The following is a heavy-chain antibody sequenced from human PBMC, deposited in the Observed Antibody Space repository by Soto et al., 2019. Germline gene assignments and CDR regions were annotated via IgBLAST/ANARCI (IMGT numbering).Heavy chain of an antibody. Sequence: QVQLEQSGAEVKKPGASVKVSCKPSGYTFIDDDVTWVRQATGQGLEWMGWMNSKNGNTGYAQKFQGRVTMTRDTSISTAYMALSSLRSEDTAVYYCARGRGAETYRAYYHYWGQGILVPVSS. CDR1: GYTFIDDD. CDR2: MNSKNGNT. J-gene: IGHJ4*02. D-gene: IGHD3-10*01. V-gene: IGHV1-8*02. CDR3: ARGRGAETYRAYYHY.